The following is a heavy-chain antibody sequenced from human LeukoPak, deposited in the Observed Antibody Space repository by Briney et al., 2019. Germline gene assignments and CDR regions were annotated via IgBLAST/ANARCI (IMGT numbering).Heavy chain of an antibody. CDR1: GFSITSSGLA. CDR3: AHLTTSAYYYDY. D-gene: IGHD1-1*01. J-gene: IGHJ4*02. Sequence: SGPTLVKPTETLTLTCTCSGFSITSSGLAVGWIRQPPGKALEWLEHIYWNDKDYSNTFLRSRLTITKDTSENHVVLTMTNMDPVDTATYYCAHLTTSAYYYDYWGQGTLVTVSS. V-gene: IGHV2-5*01. CDR2: IYWNDKD.